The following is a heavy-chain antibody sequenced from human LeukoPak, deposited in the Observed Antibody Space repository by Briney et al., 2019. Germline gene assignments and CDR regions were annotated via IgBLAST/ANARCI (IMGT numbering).Heavy chain of an antibody. J-gene: IGHJ4*02. CDR2: ISNNGGYT. CDR1: GFTFSSSA. D-gene: IGHD6-19*01. V-gene: IGHV3-23*01. Sequence: GGSLRLSCAASGFTFSSSAMSWVRQAPGKGLEWVSAISNNGGYTYYADSVQGRFTISRDNSKSTLCLQMNSLRAEDTAVYYCAKRYSSGWYAVDYWGQGTLVTVSS. CDR3: AKRYSSGWYAVDY.